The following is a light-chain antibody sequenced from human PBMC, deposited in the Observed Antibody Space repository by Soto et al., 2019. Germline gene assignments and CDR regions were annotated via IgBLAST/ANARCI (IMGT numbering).Light chain of an antibody. J-gene: IGLJ2*01. CDR2: GNS. CDR1: SSNIGAGYD. V-gene: IGLV1-40*01. CDR3: QSYDSSHVV. Sequence: QPVLTQPPSVSGAPGQRVTISCTGSSSNIGAGYDVHWYQQLPGTAPKLLIYGNSNRTSGVPDRFSGSKSGTSASLAITGLQAEDEADYYCQSYDSSHVVFGGGTKLTVL.